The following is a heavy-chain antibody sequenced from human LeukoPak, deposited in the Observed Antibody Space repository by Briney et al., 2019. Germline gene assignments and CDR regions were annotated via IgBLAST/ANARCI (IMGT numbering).Heavy chain of an antibody. J-gene: IGHJ4*02. CDR3: ARGTDIVVVVAATTSYYFDY. CDR1: GFTFSSYW. Sequence: PGGSLRLSCAASGFTFSSYWMSWVRQAPGKGLEWVANIKQDGSEKYYADSVKGRFTISRDNAKNSLYLQMNSLRAEDTAVYYCARGTDIVVVVAATTSYYFDYWGQGTLVTVSS. CDR2: IKQDGSEK. D-gene: IGHD2-15*01. V-gene: IGHV3-7*01.